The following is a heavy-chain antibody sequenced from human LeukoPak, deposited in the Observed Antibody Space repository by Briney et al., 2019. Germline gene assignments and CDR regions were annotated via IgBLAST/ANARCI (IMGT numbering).Heavy chain of an antibody. V-gene: IGHV5-51*01. CDR1: GYRFTNHW. CDR2: IYPGDSDT. CDR3: TRLPQWGGTYHFDY. D-gene: IGHD1-26*01. J-gene: IGHJ4*02. Sequence: GESLKISCKGSGYRFTNHWIGWVRQMPRKGLEWMGIIYPGDSDTRYSPSFQGQVTISADKSISTAYLQWSSLKASDTAMYYCTRLPQWGGTYHFDYWGQGTLLTVSS.